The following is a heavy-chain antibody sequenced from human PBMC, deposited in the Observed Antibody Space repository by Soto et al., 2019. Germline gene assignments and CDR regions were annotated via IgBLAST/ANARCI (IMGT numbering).Heavy chain of an antibody. CDR3: ARSDKRTADYGDYYFDY. J-gene: IGHJ4*02. Sequence: ASVKVSCKASGYTFTSYGISWVRQAPGQGLEWMGWISAYNGNTNYAQKLQGRVNMTTDTSTSTAYMELRSLRSDDTAVYYCARSDKRTADYGDYYFDYWGQGTLVTVSS. V-gene: IGHV1-18*01. CDR1: GYTFTSYG. D-gene: IGHD4-17*01. CDR2: ISAYNGNT.